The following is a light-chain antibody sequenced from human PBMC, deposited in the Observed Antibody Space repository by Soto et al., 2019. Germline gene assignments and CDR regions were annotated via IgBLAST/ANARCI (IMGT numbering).Light chain of an antibody. CDR2: GAS. V-gene: IGKV3-15*01. CDR3: QQYDISPWT. Sequence: EIMMTQSPATLSVSPGERATLSCRASQSVSSSLAWYQQKPGQAPRLLIYGASTRATGIPARFSGSGSGTEFTLTINSLQSEDFAVYYCQQYDISPWTVGQGTKVDSK. CDR1: QSVSSS. J-gene: IGKJ1*01.